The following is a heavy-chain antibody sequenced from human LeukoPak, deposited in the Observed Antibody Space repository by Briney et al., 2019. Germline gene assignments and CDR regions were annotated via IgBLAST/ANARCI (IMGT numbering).Heavy chain of an antibody. D-gene: IGHD4-23*01. CDR2: ISSSSSTI. V-gene: IGHV3-48*01. Sequence: GGSLRLSCAASGFTFSSYSMSWVRQAPGKGLEWVSYISSSSSTIYYADSVKGRFTISRDNAKNSLYLQMNSLRAEDTAVYYCARADYGGNWYFDLWGRGTLVTVSS. CDR1: GFTFSSYS. CDR3: ARADYGGNWYFDL. J-gene: IGHJ2*01.